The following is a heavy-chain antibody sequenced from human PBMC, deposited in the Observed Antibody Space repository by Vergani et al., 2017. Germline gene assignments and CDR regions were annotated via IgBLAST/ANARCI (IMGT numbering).Heavy chain of an antibody. Sequence: QVQLVQSGAEVKKPGASVKVSCKASGYTFTSYYMHWVRQAPGQGLEWMGIINPSGGSTSYAQKLQGRVTMTRDTSTSTVYMELSSLRSEDTAVYYCARPASYYYDSSGYYYPYWGQGTLVTVSS. CDR2: INPSGGST. CDR1: GYTFTSYY. J-gene: IGHJ4*02. D-gene: IGHD3-22*01. CDR3: ARPASYYYDSSGYYYPY. V-gene: IGHV1-46*03.